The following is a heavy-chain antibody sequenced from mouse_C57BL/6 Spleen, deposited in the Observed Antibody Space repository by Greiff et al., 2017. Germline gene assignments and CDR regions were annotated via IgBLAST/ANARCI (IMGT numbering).Heavy chain of an antibody. J-gene: IGHJ2*01. CDR2: ISYDGSN. CDR3: AVDGYYGDY. Sequence: ESGPGLVKPSQSLSLTCSVTGYSITSGYYWNWIRQFPGNKLEWMGYISYDGSNKYNPSLKNRISITRDTSKNQFFLKLNSVTTEDTATYYCAVDGYYGDYWGQGTTLTVSS. D-gene: IGHD2-3*01. CDR1: GYSITSGYY. V-gene: IGHV3-6*01.